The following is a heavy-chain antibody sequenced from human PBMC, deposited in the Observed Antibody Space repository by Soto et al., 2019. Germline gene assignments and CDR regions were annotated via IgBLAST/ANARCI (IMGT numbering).Heavy chain of an antibody. V-gene: IGHV3-30-3*01. J-gene: IGHJ4*02. CDR2: ISYDGSNK. CDR3: ARDILMGIVGATTPGY. Sequence: QVQLVESGGGVVQPGRSLRLSCAASGFTFSSYAMHWVRQAPGKGLEWVAVISYDGSNKYYADSVKGRFTISRDNSKNTLYLQMNSLRAEDTAVYYCARDILMGIVGATTPGYWGRGTLVTVSS. CDR1: GFTFSSYA. D-gene: IGHD1-26*01.